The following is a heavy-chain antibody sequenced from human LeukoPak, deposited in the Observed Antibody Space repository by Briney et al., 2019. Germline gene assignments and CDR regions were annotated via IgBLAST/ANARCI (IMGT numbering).Heavy chain of an antibody. CDR2: FSRSGST. CDR3: ARVAGTRTYFDY. CDR1: GYSISSGYY. J-gene: IGHJ4*02. Sequence: SETLSLTCTVSGYSISSGYYWGWIRRPPGKGLEWIGSFSRSGSTFYNPSLKSRVTISVDTSKNQFSLNLSSVTAADTAVYYCARVAGTRTYFDYWGQGTLVTVSS. D-gene: IGHD6-19*01. V-gene: IGHV4-38-2*02.